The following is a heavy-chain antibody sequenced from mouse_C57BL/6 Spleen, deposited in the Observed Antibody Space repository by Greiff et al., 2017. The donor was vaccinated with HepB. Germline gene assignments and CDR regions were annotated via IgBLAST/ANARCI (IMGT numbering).Heavy chain of an antibody. CDR2: IWSDGST. CDR1: GFSLTSYG. V-gene: IGHV2-6-1*01. CDR3: AGHAGYDPFYAMDY. D-gene: IGHD2-2*01. Sequence: QVQLKESGPGLVAPSQSLSITCTASGFSLTSYGVHWVRQPPGKGLEWLVVIWSDGSTTYNSALKSRLSISKDNSKSQVFLKMNSLQTDDTAMYYCAGHAGYDPFYAMDYWGQGTSVTVSS. J-gene: IGHJ4*01.